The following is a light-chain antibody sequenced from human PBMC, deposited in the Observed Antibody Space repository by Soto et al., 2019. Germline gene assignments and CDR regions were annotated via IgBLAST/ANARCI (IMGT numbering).Light chain of an antibody. Sequence: DIQMTQSPSTLSASVGDRVSITCRASRDISGWLAWYQQTPGKAPKLLIYDVSILQSGVPSRFSGSVSGTEFTLTISGLQPGDSATYYCQQYNNYPWTFGLGTKVDIK. CDR2: DVS. V-gene: IGKV1-5*01. CDR1: RDISGW. CDR3: QQYNNYPWT. J-gene: IGKJ1*01.